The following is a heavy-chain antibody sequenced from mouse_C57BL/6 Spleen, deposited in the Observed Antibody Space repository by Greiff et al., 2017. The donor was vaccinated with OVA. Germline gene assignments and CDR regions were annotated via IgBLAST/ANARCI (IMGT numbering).Heavy chain of an antibody. V-gene: IGHV1-53*01. CDR3: ARGDYYGSSPWYFDV. CDR1: GYTFTSYW. J-gene: IGHJ1*03. D-gene: IGHD1-1*01. CDR2: INPSNGGT. Sequence: QVQLQQPGTDLVKPGASVKLSCKASGYTFTSYWMHWVKQRPGQGLEWIGNINPSNGGTNYNEKFKSKATLTVDKSSSTAYMQLSSLTSEDSAVYYCARGDYYGSSPWYFDVWGTGTTVTVSS.